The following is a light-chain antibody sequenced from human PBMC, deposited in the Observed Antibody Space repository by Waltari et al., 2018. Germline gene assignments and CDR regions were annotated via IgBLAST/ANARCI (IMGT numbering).Light chain of an antibody. CDR1: QSIIDW. Sequence: DIQMTQSPSTLSASVRYRVTITFRASQSIIDWLAWYQQKPGKAPKLLIYKASNLKGGVPSRFSGSGFGTEFTLTISSLQPDDFATYHCQQYKSYPTFGQGTKVEI. CDR2: KAS. CDR3: QQYKSYPT. V-gene: IGKV1-5*03. J-gene: IGKJ1*01.